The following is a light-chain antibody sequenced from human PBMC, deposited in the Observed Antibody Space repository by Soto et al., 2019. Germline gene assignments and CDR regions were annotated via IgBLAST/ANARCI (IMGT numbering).Light chain of an antibody. CDR2: DVT. Sequence: QSVLTQPRSVSGSPGQSVTISCTGTNSDVGTYNYVSWYQQHPGKAPKLIIYDVTKRPSGVPDRFSGSKSGNTASLIISGLQAADEAEYYCCCCSYAGSSSFRVLFGGGTQLTVL. J-gene: IGLJ2*01. CDR3: CSYAGSSSFRVL. CDR1: NSDVGTYNY. V-gene: IGLV2-11*01.